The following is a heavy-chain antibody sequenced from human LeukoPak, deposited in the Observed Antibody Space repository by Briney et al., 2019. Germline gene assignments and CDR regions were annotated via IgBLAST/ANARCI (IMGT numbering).Heavy chain of an antibody. CDR3: ATPGLYGSSSNYYYGMDV. Sequence: ASVKVSCKASGGTFSSYAISWVRQAPGQGLEWMGGIIPIFGTANYAQKFQGRVTITADESTSTAYMELSSLRSEDTAVYYCATPGLYGSSSNYYYGMDVWGQGTTVTVSS. CDR2: IIPIFGTA. D-gene: IGHD6-6*01. J-gene: IGHJ6*02. V-gene: IGHV1-69*13. CDR1: GGTFSSYA.